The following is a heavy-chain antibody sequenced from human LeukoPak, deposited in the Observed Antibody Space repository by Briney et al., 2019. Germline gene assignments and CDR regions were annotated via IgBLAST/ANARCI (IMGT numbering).Heavy chain of an antibody. CDR2: INPNSGGT. CDR1: GYTFTGYY. J-gene: IGHJ6*03. Sequence: ASVKVSCKASGYTFTGYYMHWVRQAPGQGLEWMGWINPNSGGTNYAQKFQGRVTMTRDTSISTAYMELSRLRSDDTAVYYCARLLTGYYNEYYYYYMDVWGKGTTVTISS. D-gene: IGHD3-9*01. CDR3: ARLLTGYYNEYYYYYMDV. V-gene: IGHV1-2*02.